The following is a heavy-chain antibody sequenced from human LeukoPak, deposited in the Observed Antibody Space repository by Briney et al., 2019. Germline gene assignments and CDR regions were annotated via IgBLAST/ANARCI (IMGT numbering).Heavy chain of an antibody. CDR2: IYHSGST. Sequence: SETLSLTCTVSGGSISSGYYWGWIRQPPGKGLEWIGSIYHSGSTYYNPSLKSRVTISVDTSKNQFSLKLSSVTAADTAVYYCARDGYYGSGSYHDYWGQGTLVTVSS. D-gene: IGHD3-10*01. V-gene: IGHV4-38-2*02. CDR1: GGSISSGYY. J-gene: IGHJ4*02. CDR3: ARDGYYGSGSYHDY.